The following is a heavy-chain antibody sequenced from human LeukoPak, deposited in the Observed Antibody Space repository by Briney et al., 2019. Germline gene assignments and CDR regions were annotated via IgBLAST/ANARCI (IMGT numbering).Heavy chain of an antibody. Sequence: ASVKASCKASGYTFTSYYMHWVRQAPGQGLEWMGIINPSGGSTSYAQKFQGRVTMTRDTSTSTVYMELSSLRSEDTAVYYCARVGVCSSTSCYYFDYWGQGTLVTVSS. D-gene: IGHD2-2*01. J-gene: IGHJ4*02. CDR2: INPSGGST. V-gene: IGHV1-46*01. CDR1: GYTFTSYY. CDR3: ARVGVCSSTSCYYFDY.